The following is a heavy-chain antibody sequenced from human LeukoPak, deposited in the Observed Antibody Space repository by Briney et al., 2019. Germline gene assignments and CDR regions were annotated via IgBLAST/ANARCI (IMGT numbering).Heavy chain of an antibody. J-gene: IGHJ4*02. CDR2: IYRGGST. CDR1: GFTVSSNC. D-gene: IGHD2-21*02. Sequence: GGSLRLSCAASGFTVSSNCMSWVRQAPGKGLEWVSVIYRGGSTYYADSVKGRFTISRDNSKNTLYLQMNSLRAEDTAVYYCAGTVVVTAIPSPYFDYWGQGTLVTVSS. V-gene: IGHV3-66*02. CDR3: AGTVVVTAIPSPYFDY.